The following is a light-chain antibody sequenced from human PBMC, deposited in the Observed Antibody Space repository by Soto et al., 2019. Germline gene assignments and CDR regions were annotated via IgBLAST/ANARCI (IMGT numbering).Light chain of an antibody. CDR2: DAS. V-gene: IGKV3-11*01. CDR3: QQYGNLLWT. J-gene: IGKJ1*01. Sequence: DIVLTQSPSSLSSSVGDRATISCRASQSISSYLAWYQQKPGQAPRLLIYDASNRDTGVPSRFSGSGSGTDFTLTISSLEPEDIAAYYCQQYGNLLWTFGQGTKVDIK. CDR1: QSISSY.